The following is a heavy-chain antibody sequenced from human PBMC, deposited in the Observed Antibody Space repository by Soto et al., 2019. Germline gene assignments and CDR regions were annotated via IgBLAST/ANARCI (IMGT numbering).Heavy chain of an antibody. CDR1: GFTFSSYG. Sequence: GGSLRLSCAASGFTFSSYGMHWVRQAPGKGLEWVAVISYDGSNKYYADSVKGRFTISRDNSKNTLYLQMNSLRAEDTAVYYCAKDRRYSSGWCYFDYWGQGTLVTVSS. J-gene: IGHJ4*02. V-gene: IGHV3-30*18. D-gene: IGHD6-19*01. CDR3: AKDRRYSSGWCYFDY. CDR2: ISYDGSNK.